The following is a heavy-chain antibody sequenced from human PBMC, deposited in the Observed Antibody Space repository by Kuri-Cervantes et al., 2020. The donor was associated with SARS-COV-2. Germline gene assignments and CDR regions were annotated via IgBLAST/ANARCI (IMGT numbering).Heavy chain of an antibody. V-gene: IGHV3-7*01. CDR2: IKQDGSEK. Sequence: GESLKISCAASGFTFSSYWMSWVRQAPGKGLEWVANIKQDGSEKYYVDSVKGRLTISRDNAKNSLYLQMNSLRAEDTAVYYCARECTLECLDAFDIWGQGTMVTVSS. D-gene: IGHD5/OR15-5a*01. CDR1: GFTFSSYW. CDR3: ARECTLECLDAFDI. J-gene: IGHJ3*02.